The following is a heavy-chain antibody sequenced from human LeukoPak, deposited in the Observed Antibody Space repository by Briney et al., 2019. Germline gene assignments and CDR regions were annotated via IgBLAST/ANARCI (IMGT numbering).Heavy chain of an antibody. V-gene: IGHV3-23*01. CDR3: AKGVKGATIFSDY. D-gene: IGHD5-12*01. CDR2: ISGSGGST. J-gene: IGHJ4*02. Sequence: GGSLRLSCAASGFTFSSYGMSWVRQAPGKGLEWVSAISGSGGSTYYADSVKGRFTISRDSSKNTLYLQMNSLRAEDTAVYYCAKGVKGATIFSDYWGQGTLVTVSS. CDR1: GFTFSSYG.